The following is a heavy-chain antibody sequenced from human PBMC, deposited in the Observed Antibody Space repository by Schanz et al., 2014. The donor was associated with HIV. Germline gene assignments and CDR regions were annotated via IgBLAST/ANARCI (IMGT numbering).Heavy chain of an antibody. J-gene: IGHJ1*01. Sequence: VQVVESGGGLAQPGGSLRLSCVTSGFRFSSYGMHWVRQAPGKGLEWVAILWFDGSIDYYVDSVKGRFTISRDNSKNTLFLQMNSLSPEDTGIYYCARDNRGDYYLDSWGQGTLVTVSS. CDR3: ARDNRGDYYLDS. D-gene: IGHD4-17*01. CDR2: LWFDGSID. V-gene: IGHV3-33*01. CDR1: GFRFSSYG.